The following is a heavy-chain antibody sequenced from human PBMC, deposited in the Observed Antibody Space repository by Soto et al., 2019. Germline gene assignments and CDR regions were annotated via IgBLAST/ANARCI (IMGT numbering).Heavy chain of an antibody. CDR3: GRGMDKGGEIAY. CDR2: VFHTGIT. Sequence: TSETLSLTCAVAGGSSTSGGYSWNWIRQPPGKGLERVGYVFHTGITQYSASLRSRLTMSVDTSQNQFSLKLTSVTAADTAVYFCGRGMDKGGEIAYWGQGALVTVSS. V-gene: IGHV4-30-2*01. J-gene: IGHJ4*02. D-gene: IGHD2-2*03. CDR1: GGSSTSGGYS.